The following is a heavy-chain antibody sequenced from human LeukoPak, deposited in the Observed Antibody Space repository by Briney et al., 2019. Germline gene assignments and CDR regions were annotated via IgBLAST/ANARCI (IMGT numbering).Heavy chain of an antibody. CDR2: ITADSGTT. J-gene: IGHJ4*02. CDR1: GFTFSTKS. V-gene: IGHV3-48*02. CDR3: SSRDYCAY. Sequence: PEGSLRLSCAASGFTFSTKSMNWLRQAPGKGLEWVSYITADSGTTYYADSVKGRFTISRDNAKNSLLLQMNSLRDEDTAVYYCSSRDYCAYWGQGTLVTVSS.